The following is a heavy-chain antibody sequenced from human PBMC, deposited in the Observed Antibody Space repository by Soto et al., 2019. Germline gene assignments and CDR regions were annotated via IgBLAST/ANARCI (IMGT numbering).Heavy chain of an antibody. D-gene: IGHD3-3*01. CDR2: IIPIFGTA. CDR1: GGTFSSYA. CDR3: ARGSTIFGVVMG. Sequence: GASVKVSCKASGGTFSSYAISWVRQAPGQGLEWMGGIIPIFGTANYAQKFQGRVTITADESTSTAYMELSSLRSEDTAVYYCARGSTIFGVVMGWRQGTLVTVSS. J-gene: IGHJ4*02. V-gene: IGHV1-69*13.